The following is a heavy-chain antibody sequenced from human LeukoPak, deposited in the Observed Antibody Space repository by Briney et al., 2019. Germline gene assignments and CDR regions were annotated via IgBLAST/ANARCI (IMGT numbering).Heavy chain of an antibody. D-gene: IGHD3-3*01. CDR2: IYYSGST. V-gene: IGHV4-39*01. Sequence: SETLSLTCTVSGGSISSSSYYWGWIRQPPGRGLEWIGSIYYSGSTYYNPSLKSRVTISVDTSKNQFSLKLSSVTAADTAVYYCARQSPNYDFWSGYSQWYFDYWGQGTLVTVSS. CDR3: ARQSPNYDFWSGYSQWYFDY. CDR1: GGSISSSSYY. J-gene: IGHJ4*02.